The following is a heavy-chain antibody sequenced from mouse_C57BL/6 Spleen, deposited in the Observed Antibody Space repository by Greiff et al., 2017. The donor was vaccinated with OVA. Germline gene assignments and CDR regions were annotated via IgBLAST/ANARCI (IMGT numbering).Heavy chain of an antibody. CDR2: IDPETGGT. CDR3: TRGDYYGSVYWYFDV. J-gene: IGHJ1*03. V-gene: IGHV1-15*01. D-gene: IGHD1-1*01. CDR1: GYTFTDYE. Sequence: QVQLQQSGAELVRPGASVTLSCKASGYTFTDYEMHWVKQTPVHGLEWIGAIDPETGGTAYNQKFKGKAILTADKSSSTAYMELRSLTSEDSAVYYCTRGDYYGSVYWYFDVWGTGTTVTVSS.